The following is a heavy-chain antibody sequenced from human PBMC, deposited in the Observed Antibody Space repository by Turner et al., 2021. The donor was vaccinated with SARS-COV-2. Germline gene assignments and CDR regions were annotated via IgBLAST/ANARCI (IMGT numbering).Heavy chain of an antibody. J-gene: IGHJ4*02. D-gene: IGHD5-18*01. CDR3: AKNGDSYGYSGYYFDY. CDR1: GFTFSSYG. CDR2: ISYDGSNK. V-gene: IGHV3-30*18. Sequence: QVQVVESGGGVVQPGRSLRLSCAASGFTFSSYGMHWVRQAPGKGLEWVAVISYDGSNKYYADSVKGRFTISRDNSKNTLYLQMNSLRAEDTAVYYCAKNGDSYGYSGYYFDYWGQGTLVTVSS.